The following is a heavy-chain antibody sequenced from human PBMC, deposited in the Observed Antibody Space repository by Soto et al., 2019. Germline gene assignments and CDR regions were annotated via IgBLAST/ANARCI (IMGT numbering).Heavy chain of an antibody. J-gene: IGHJ4*02. V-gene: IGHV3-23*01. CDR3: ANPIPTTGKTFGF. D-gene: IGHD1-1*01. Sequence: QLLESGGGFVQPGGSLRLSCVASGFTFSNFAMAWVRQAPGEGLEWVSAISGSGDDTFYADSMKGRFTISRDNSKDTLYLQINSLRAEDTAVYYCANPIPTTGKTFGFWGQGTLVTVSS. CDR2: ISGSGDDT. CDR1: GFTFSNFA.